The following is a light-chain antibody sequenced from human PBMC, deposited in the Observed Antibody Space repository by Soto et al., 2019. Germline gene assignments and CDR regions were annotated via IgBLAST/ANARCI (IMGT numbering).Light chain of an antibody. V-gene: IGLV1-47*01. CDR2: RNN. CDR1: SPNIGSDY. J-gene: IGLJ1*01. Sequence: QSVLTQPPSASGTPGQRVTISCSGSSPNIGSDYVYWYQQFPGTAPKLLIYRNNQRPSGVPDRFSGSKSGTSASLAISGLRSKDEADYYCAAWDDSLSGYVFGTGTKVTVL. CDR3: AAWDDSLSGYV.